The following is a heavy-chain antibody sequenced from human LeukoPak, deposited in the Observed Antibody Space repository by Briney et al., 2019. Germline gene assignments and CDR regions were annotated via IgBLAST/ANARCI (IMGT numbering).Heavy chain of an antibody. CDR1: GYSISSGYY. J-gene: IGHJ4*02. D-gene: IGHD1-26*01. V-gene: IGHV4-38-2*01. CDR2: IYHSGST. Sequence: SETLSLTCAVSGYSISSGYYWGWIRQPPGKGLEWIGSIYHSGSTYYNPSLKSRVTISVDTPKNQFSLKLSSVTAADTAVYYCARHAIRRTLGSDYWGQGTLVTVSS. CDR3: ARHAIRRTLGSDY.